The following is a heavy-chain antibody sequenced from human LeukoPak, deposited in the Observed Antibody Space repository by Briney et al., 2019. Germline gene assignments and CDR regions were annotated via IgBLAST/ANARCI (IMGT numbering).Heavy chain of an antibody. D-gene: IGHD6-13*01. J-gene: IGHJ3*02. Sequence: GGSLRLSCAASGFTVSSNYMTWVRQAPGKGLEWVSVIYSGSNTYYADSVKGRFTISRDNSKNTLYLQMNSLRAEDTAVYYCARYAAANGQDAFDIWGQGTMVTVSS. CDR2: IYSGSNT. CDR3: ARYAAANGQDAFDI. V-gene: IGHV3-53*01. CDR1: GFTVSSNY.